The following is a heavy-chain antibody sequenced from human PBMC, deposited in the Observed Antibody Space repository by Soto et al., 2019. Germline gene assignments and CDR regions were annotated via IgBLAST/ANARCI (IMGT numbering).Heavy chain of an antibody. V-gene: IGHV1-58*01. Sequence: SVKVSCKASGFTFTSSAVQWVRQARGQRLEWIGWIVVGSGNTNYAQKFQERVTITRDMSTSTAYMELSSLRSEDTAVYYCAADSRVLGYCISTNCSEGSYYYGMDVWGQGTTVTVSS. CDR2: IVVGSGNT. J-gene: IGHJ6*02. CDR1: GFTFTSSA. CDR3: AADSRVLGYCISTNCSEGSYYYGMDV. D-gene: IGHD2-2*01.